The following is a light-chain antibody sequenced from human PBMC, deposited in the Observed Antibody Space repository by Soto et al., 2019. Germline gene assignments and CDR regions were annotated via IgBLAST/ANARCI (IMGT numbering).Light chain of an antibody. CDR3: QQYNNWPPGVT. CDR2: GAS. V-gene: IGKV3-15*01. Sequence: EIVMTQSPATLSVSPGERATLSCRASQSVSSNLAWYQQKPGQAPRLLIYGASTRATGIPARFSGSGSGTEFTRTISSLQSEDFAVYDCQQYNNWPPGVTFGPGTKVDIK. J-gene: IGKJ3*01. CDR1: QSVSSN.